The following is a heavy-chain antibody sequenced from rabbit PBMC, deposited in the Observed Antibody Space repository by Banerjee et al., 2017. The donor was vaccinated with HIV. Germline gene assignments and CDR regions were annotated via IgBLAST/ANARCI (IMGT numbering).Heavy chain of an antibody. CDR3: ARDLAGVIGWNFGL. D-gene: IGHD4-1*01. CDR2: IYTGYSGTT. J-gene: IGHJ4*01. Sequence: QEQLEESGGDLVKPEASLTLTCTASGFSFSSSYYVCWVRQAPGKGLEWIACIYTGYSGTTYYANWAKGRFTISKTSSTTVTLQMTSLTAADTATYFCARDLAGVIGWNFGLWGPGTLVTVS. V-gene: IGHV1S45*01. CDR1: GFSFSSSYY.